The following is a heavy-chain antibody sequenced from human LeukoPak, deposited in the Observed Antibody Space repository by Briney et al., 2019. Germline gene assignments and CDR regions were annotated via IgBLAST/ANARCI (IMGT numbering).Heavy chain of an antibody. Sequence: GGSLRLSCAASGFTFSSYGMHWVRQAPGKGLEWVANIKQDGSEKYYVDSVKGRFTISRDNAKNSLYLQMNSLRAEDTAVYYCARGPPKITMIVVVSDYWGQGTLVTVSS. CDR3: ARGPPKITMIVVVSDY. CDR2: IKQDGSEK. V-gene: IGHV3-7*01. J-gene: IGHJ4*02. CDR1: GFTFSSYG. D-gene: IGHD3-22*01.